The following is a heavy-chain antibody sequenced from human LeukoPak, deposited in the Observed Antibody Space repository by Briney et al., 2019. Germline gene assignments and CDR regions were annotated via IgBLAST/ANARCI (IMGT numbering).Heavy chain of an antibody. V-gene: IGHV4-4*07. CDR3: ARQTLTKTDY. J-gene: IGHJ4*02. CDR1: GGSTSSYY. D-gene: IGHD3-3*01. CDR2: IHTSGSI. Sequence: SETLSLTCTVSGGSTSSYYWSWIRQPAGKGLEWIGRIHTSGSINYNPSLKSRVTMSVDTSKNQFSLKMTSVTAADTAVYYCARQTLTKTDYWGQGALVTVSS.